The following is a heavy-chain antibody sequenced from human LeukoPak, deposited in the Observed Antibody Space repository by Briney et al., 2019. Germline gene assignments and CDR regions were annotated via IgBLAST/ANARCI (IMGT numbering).Heavy chain of an antibody. D-gene: IGHD3-3*01. J-gene: IGHJ4*02. CDR3: ARYYDFWSGYYFDY. Sequence: SETLSLTCTASGGSISSYYWSWIRQPPGKGLEWIGYIHYSGSTNYNPSLKSRVTISVDTSKNQFSLKLSSVTAADTAVYYCARYYDFWSGYYFDYWGQGTLVTVSS. CDR1: GGSISSYY. V-gene: IGHV4-59*01. CDR2: IHYSGST.